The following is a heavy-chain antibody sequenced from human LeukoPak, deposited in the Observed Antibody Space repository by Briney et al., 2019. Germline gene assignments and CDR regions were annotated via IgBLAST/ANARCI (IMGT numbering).Heavy chain of an antibody. V-gene: IGHV3-23*01. CDR3: AKSDVRVDSGMVY. CDR2: ISGSSGST. J-gene: IGHJ4*02. D-gene: IGHD5-18*01. CDR1: GFTFSNYA. Sequence: PGGSLRLSCAASGFTFSNYAMSWVRQAPGKGVEWVSAISGSSGSTYYADSVKGRFTISRDNSKNTLYLQMSSLRAEDTALYYCAKSDVRVDSGMVYRGQGTLVTVSS.